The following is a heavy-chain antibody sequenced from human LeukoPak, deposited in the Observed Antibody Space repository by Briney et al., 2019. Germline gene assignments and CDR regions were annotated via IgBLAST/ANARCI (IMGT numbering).Heavy chain of an antibody. CDR1: GGSISSSGSY. CDR2: IYYSGNT. D-gene: IGHD6-6*01. Sequence: PSETLSLTCTVSGGSISSSGSYWGWIRQPPGKGLEWIGSIYYSGNTYNPSLKGRVTISVDTSKNQFSLTLTSVNAADTAVYYCARVMAARREDLNWFDPWGQGTLVTVSS. CDR3: ARVMAARREDLNWFDP. J-gene: IGHJ5*02. V-gene: IGHV4-39*07.